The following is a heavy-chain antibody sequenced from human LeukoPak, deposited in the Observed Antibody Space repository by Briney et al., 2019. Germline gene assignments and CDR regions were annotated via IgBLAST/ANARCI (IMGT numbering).Heavy chain of an antibody. V-gene: IGHV3-23*01. CDR3: ATRPLYGGIDF. D-gene: IGHD4-23*01. CDR2: LTSDGATT. Sequence: PGGSLRLSCAASRFTFRDYAMTWVRQAPGKGLEWVSTLTSDGATTYYADSVKGRFTISRDNSKNTLYLQMHSLRVEDTAVYYCATRPLYGGIDFWGQGTLVTVSS. J-gene: IGHJ4*02. CDR1: RFTFRDYA.